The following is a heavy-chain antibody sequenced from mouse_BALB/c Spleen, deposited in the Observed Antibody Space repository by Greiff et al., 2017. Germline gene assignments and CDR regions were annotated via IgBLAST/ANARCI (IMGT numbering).Heavy chain of an antibody. Sequence: QVQLQQPGAELVMPGASVKMSCKASGYTFTDYWMHWVKQRPGQGLEWIGAIDTSDSYTSYNQKFKGKATLTVDESSSTAYMQLSSLTSEDSAVYYCARIWDGGAMDYWGQGTSVTVSS. J-gene: IGHJ4*01. V-gene: IGHV1-69*01. CDR3: ARIWDGGAMDY. CDR1: GYTFTDYW. CDR2: IDTSDSYT. D-gene: IGHD4-1*01.